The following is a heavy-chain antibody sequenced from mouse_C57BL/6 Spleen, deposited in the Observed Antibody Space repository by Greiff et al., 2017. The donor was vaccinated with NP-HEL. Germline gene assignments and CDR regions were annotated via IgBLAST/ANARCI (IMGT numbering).Heavy chain of an antibody. V-gene: IGHV1-19*01. CDR1: GYTFTDYY. CDR2: INPYNGGT. D-gene: IGHD1-1*01. J-gene: IGHJ1*03. CDR3: ARRNYGSSYGYWYFDV. Sequence: EVQLQQSGPVLVKPGASVKMSCKASGYTFTDYYMNWVKQSHGKSLEWIGVINPYNGGTSYNQKFKGKATLTVDKSSSTAYMELTSLTSEDSAVYYCARRNYGSSYGYWYFDVWGTGTTVTVSS.